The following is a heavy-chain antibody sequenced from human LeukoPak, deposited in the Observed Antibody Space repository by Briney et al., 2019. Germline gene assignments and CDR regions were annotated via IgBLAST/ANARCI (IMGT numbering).Heavy chain of an antibody. CDR1: GFTFSNYA. J-gene: IGHJ4*02. CDR2: ITGGGGST. V-gene: IGHV3-23*01. Sequence: GGSLRLSCAASGFTFSNYAMSWVRQAPGKGLEWVSTITGGGGSTYYADSAKGRFTISRDNSKNTLFLQMNSLRAEDTAVYYCAKDRWGLTTVTTFGYWGQGTLVTVSS. D-gene: IGHD4-17*01. CDR3: AKDRWGLTTVTTFGY.